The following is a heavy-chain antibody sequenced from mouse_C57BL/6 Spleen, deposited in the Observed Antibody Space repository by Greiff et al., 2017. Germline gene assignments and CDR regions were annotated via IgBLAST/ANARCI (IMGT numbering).Heavy chain of an antibody. Sequence: VQLQESGAELARPGASVKMSCKASGYTFTSYTMHWVKQRPGQGLEWIGYINPSSGYTKYNQKFKDKATLTADKSSSTAYMQLSSLTSEDSAVYYCARYRYGSPLDYWGQGTTLTVSS. D-gene: IGHD1-1*01. V-gene: IGHV1-4*01. CDR2: INPSSGYT. CDR1: GYTFTSYT. J-gene: IGHJ2*01. CDR3: ARYRYGSPLDY.